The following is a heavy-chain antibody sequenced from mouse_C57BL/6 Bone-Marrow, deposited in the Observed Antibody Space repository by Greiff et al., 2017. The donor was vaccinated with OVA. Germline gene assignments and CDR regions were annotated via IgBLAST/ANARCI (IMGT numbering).Heavy chain of an antibody. V-gene: IGHV14-2*01. J-gene: IGHJ2*01. CDR1: GFNFKDYY. CDR2: IDPEDGDT. D-gene: IGHD1-1*01. Sequence: EVQLQQSGAELVKPGASVKLSCTASGFNFKDYYMHWVKQRPEQGLEGIGRIDPEDGDTKYAPKFQGKATMTADTSSSTAYLQLSSLTSEDTAVYYCARCRWCYYGYFEDWGQGTTLTVSS. CDR3: ARCRWCYYGYFED.